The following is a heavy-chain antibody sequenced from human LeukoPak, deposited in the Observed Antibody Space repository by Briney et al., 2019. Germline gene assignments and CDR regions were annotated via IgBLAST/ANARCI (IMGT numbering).Heavy chain of an antibody. Sequence: GGSLRLSCAASGFTFSSYWMSWVRQAPGKGLEWVANIKQDGSEKYYVDSVKGRFTISRDNSKNTLYLQMNSLRAEDTAVYYCASPHYDILTGYYHARRSGYYFDYWGQGTLVTVSS. J-gene: IGHJ4*02. CDR3: ASPHYDILTGYYHARRSGYYFDY. CDR2: IKQDGSEK. V-gene: IGHV3-7*01. CDR1: GFTFSSYW. D-gene: IGHD3-9*01.